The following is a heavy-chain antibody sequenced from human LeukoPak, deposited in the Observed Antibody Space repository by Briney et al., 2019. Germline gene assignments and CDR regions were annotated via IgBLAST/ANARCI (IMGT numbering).Heavy chain of an antibody. V-gene: IGHV3-53*01. CDR2: IYSRGST. J-gene: IGHJ4*02. CDR1: GFTVSSNY. D-gene: IGHD3-10*01. CDR3: ASGGLGARKYYSDPFDY. Sequence: GGPLRLSCAPSGFTVSSNYMSGVPQAPEKGLEGVSIIYSRGSTYYADSVKGRFTISRDDSKNMVYLQMNRLRAEDAAVYYCASGGLGARKYYSDPFDYWGQGTLVTVSS.